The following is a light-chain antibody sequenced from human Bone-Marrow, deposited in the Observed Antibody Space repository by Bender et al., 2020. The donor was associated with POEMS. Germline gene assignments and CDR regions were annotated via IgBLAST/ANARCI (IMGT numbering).Light chain of an antibody. Sequence: QSALTQPASVSGSPGQSITISCIGTNSDIGTYKFVSWYQQYPGKAPKLMIYEVSKRPSGVSNRFSGSKSGNTASLTISGLQAEDEANYYCCSYAGSSTTVFGGGTKLTVL. CDR2: EVS. V-gene: IGLV2-23*02. J-gene: IGLJ3*02. CDR3: CSYAGSSTTV. CDR1: NSDIGTYKF.